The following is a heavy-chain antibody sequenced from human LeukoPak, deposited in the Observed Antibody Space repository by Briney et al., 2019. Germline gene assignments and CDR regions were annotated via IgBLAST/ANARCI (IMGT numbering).Heavy chain of an antibody. CDR3: AKDRWAVYSGYDEGCFYY. J-gene: IGHJ4*02. CDR1: GFTFSSYA. D-gene: IGHD5-12*01. CDR2: ICGSGGST. Sequence: GGSLRLSCAASGFTFSSYAMSWVRQAPGKGLEWVSAICGSGGSTYYADSVKGGFTISRDNSKNKLYLQMNSLRAEDTAVYYCAKDRWAVYSGYDEGCFYYWGQGTLVTVSS. V-gene: IGHV3-23*01.